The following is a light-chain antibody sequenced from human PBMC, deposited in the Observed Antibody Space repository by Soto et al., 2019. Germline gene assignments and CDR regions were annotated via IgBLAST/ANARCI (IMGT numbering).Light chain of an antibody. CDR1: QGVLYSSNNKNY. CDR3: QQYYRPWT. V-gene: IGKV4-1*01. Sequence: DIAMTQSPNSLALSLGERATINCKSSQGVLYSSNNKNYLAWYQQKPGQPPKLLIYWAATLESGVPDRFSGSGSGTDFTLTISRLQAEDVAVYYCQQYYRPWTFGQGTKVEIK. J-gene: IGKJ1*01. CDR2: WAA.